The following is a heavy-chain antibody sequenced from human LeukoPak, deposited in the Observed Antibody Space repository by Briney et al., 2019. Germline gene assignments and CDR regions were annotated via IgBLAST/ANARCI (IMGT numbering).Heavy chain of an antibody. CDR3: ARGQVGITISGDRKYYFDS. V-gene: IGHV1-8*01. J-gene: IGHJ4*02. CDR1: GYTFTSYE. CDR2: MNPNGGNT. Sequence: ASVKVSCKASGYTFTSYEINWVRQATGQGLEWMGWMNPNGGNTGYAQKFQGRVTMTRNMSISTAYMELSSLRSEDTAVYYCARGQVGITISGDRKYYFDSWGQGTLVIVSS. D-gene: IGHD3-3*01.